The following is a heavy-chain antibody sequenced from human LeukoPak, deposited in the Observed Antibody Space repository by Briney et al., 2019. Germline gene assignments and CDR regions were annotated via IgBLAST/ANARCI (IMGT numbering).Heavy chain of an antibody. D-gene: IGHD3-10*01. Sequence: GSSVKVSCKASRGTFSSYAISWVRQAPGQGLEWMGGIIPIFGTANYAQKFQGRVTITADESTSTAYMELSSLRSEDTAVYYCARGWMDYGSGSYSGDYWGQGTLVTVSS. CDR1: RGTFSSYA. CDR3: ARGWMDYGSGSYSGDY. CDR2: IIPIFGTA. J-gene: IGHJ4*02. V-gene: IGHV1-69*01.